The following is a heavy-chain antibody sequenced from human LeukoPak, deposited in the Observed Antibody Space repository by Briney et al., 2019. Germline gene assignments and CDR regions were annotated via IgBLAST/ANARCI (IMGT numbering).Heavy chain of an antibody. Sequence: SETLSLTCTVSGASMRNYYWSWIRQPPGKGLEWIGYIYSSGSTKYNPSLKSRVTISVDTSKNQFSLKLSSVTAADTAVYYCARDLVGSIDYWGQGTLVTVSS. J-gene: IGHJ4*02. CDR2: IYSSGST. CDR1: GASMRNYY. D-gene: IGHD2-15*01. CDR3: ARDLVGSIDY. V-gene: IGHV4-59*01.